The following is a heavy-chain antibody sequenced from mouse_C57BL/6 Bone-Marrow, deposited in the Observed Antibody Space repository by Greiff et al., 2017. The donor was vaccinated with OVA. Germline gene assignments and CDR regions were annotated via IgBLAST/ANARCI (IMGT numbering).Heavy chain of an antibody. Sequence: EVQLVESGGGLVKPGGSLKLSCAASGFTFSSYAMSWVRQTPEKRLEWVATISDGGSYTYYPDNVKGRFTISRDNAKNNLYLQMSHLKSEDTAMYYCARDPTARYFDVWGTGTTVTVSS. V-gene: IGHV5-4*01. J-gene: IGHJ1*03. D-gene: IGHD1-2*01. CDR1: GFTFSSYA. CDR2: ISDGGSYT. CDR3: ARDPTARYFDV.